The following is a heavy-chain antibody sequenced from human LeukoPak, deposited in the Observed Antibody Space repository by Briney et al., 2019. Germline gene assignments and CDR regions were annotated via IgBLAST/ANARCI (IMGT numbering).Heavy chain of an antibody. CDR3: ARGRSVAAGATTISPFDY. CDR1: GFTFSSYW. V-gene: IGHV3-7*01. J-gene: IGHJ4*02. Sequence: PGGSLRLSCAASGFTFSSYWMSWVRQAPGKGLEWVANIKQDGSEKYYVDSVKGRFTISRDNAKNSLYLQMNSLRAEDTAVYYCARGRSVAAGATTISPFDYWGQGTLVTVSS. CDR2: IKQDGSEK. D-gene: IGHD6-13*01.